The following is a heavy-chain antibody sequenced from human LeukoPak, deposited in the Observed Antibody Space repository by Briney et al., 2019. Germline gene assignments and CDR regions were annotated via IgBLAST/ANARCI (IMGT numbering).Heavy chain of an antibody. D-gene: IGHD3-22*01. CDR2: IYPGDSDT. V-gene: IGHV5-51*01. Sequence: GESLKISCKGSGYNFANDWIGWVRQMPGKGLEWMGIIYPGDSDTRYSPSFQGQVTISADKSISTAYLQWSSLKASDTAMYYCARYDYYDSSGYYFDYWGQGTLVTVSS. CDR3: ARYDYYDSSGYYFDY. CDR1: GYNFANDW. J-gene: IGHJ4*02.